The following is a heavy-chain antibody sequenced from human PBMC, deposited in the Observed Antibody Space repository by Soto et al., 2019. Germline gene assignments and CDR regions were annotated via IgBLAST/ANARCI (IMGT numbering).Heavy chain of an antibody. V-gene: IGHV3-21*01. J-gene: IGHJ5*02. CDR3: ARDIKGPRLEPHLNWFDP. Sequence: GGSLRLSCAASGFTFISYSMNWVRQAPGKGLEWVSPISSSSSYIYYADSVKGRFTISRDNAKNSLYLQMNSLRAEDTAVYYCARDIKGPRLEPHLNWFDPWGQGTLVTVSS. D-gene: IGHD1-1*01. CDR2: ISSSSSYI. CDR1: GFTFISYS.